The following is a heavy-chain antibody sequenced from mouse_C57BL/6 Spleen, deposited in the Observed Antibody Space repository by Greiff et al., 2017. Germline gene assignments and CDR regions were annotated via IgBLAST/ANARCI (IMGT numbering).Heavy chain of an antibody. CDR3: ANSKGDYFDY. D-gene: IGHD2-5*01. CDR1: GYTFTDYY. Sequence: VQLQQSGPELVKPGASVKISCKASGYTFTDYYMNWVKQSHGKSLEWIGDINPNNGGTSYNQKFKGKATLTVDKSSSTAYMELRSLTSEDSAVYYCANSKGDYFDYWGQGTTLTVSS. CDR2: INPNNGGT. J-gene: IGHJ2*01. V-gene: IGHV1-26*01.